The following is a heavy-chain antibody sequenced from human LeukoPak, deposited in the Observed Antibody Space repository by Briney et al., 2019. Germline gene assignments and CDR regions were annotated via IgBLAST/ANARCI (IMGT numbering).Heavy chain of an antibody. CDR1: GSTFSALA. CDR2: ISGSGGGT. CDR3: AKVGFSEMEWLLYSDH. J-gene: IGHJ4*02. V-gene: IGHV3-23*01. D-gene: IGHD3-3*01. Sequence: GGSLRLSCAASGSTFSALAMSWVRQAPGKGLEWVSSISGSGGGTYFADSVKGRFTISRDNSKNTLYLQMNSLRAEDTAVYYCAKVGFSEMEWLLYSDHWGQGTLVTVSS.